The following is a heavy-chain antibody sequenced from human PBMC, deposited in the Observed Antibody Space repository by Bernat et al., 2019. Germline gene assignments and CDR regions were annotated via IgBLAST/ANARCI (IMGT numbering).Heavy chain of an antibody. CDR1: GGSISSSSYY. V-gene: IGHV4-39*01. D-gene: IGHD3-10*01. Sequence: QVQLSESGPGLVKPSETLSLTCTVSGGSISSSSYYWGWIRQPPGKGLEWIGSIYYSGSTYYNPSLKSRVTISVDTSKNQFSLKLSSVTAADTAVYYCASQTGRSKWGQGTLVTVSS. CDR2: IYYSGST. J-gene: IGHJ4*02. CDR3: ASQTGRSK.